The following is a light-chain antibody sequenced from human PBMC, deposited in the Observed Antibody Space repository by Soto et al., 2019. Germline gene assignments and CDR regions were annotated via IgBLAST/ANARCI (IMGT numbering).Light chain of an antibody. Sequence: EIQMTQTPSTLSASVGDRFTINCLASQNVNDYLAWYQQKPGNSPKVLIYDAYTLESGVTSRFSGSGSGTEFTLTISSLQPDDFATYYCQPYNSYSEAVGPGTKVDIK. CDR2: DAY. J-gene: IGKJ1*01. CDR1: QNVNDY. CDR3: QPYNSYSEA. V-gene: IGKV1-5*01.